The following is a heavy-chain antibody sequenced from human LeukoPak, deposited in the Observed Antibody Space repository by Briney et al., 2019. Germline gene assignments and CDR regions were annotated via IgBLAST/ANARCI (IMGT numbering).Heavy chain of an antibody. J-gene: IGHJ4*02. Sequence: PGGSLRLSCAASGFTFSSYSMNWVRQAPGKGLEWVSSISSSSSYIYYADSVKGRFTISRDNAKNSLYLQMNSLRAEDTAVYYCAKESSGGWYFDYWGQGTLVTVSS. V-gene: IGHV3-21*01. CDR3: AKESSGGWYFDY. CDR1: GFTFSSYS. CDR2: ISSSSSYI. D-gene: IGHD6-19*01.